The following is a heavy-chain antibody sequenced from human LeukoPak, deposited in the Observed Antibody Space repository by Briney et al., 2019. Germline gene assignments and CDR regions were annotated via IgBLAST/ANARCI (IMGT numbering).Heavy chain of an antibody. CDR3: ARGGIYEQWLVKLDY. CDR1: GYTFTSYG. CDR2: ISAYNGNT. D-gene: IGHD6-19*01. V-gene: IGHV1-18*01. Sequence: GASVKVSYKASGYTFTSYGISWVRQAPGQGLEWMGWISAYNGNTNYAQKLQGRVTMTTNTSTSTAYMELRSLRSDDTAVYYCARGGIYEQWLVKLDYWGQGTLVTVSS. J-gene: IGHJ4*02.